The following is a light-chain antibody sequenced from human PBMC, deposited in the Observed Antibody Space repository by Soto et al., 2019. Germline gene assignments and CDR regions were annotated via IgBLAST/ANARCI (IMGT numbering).Light chain of an antibody. CDR2: DVS. CDR3: CSYAGSYTLYV. Sequence: ALAQPRSVSGSPGQSVTISCTGTSSDVGGYNYVSWYQQHPGKAPKLMIYDVSKRPSGVPDRFSGSKSGNTASLTISGLQAEDEADYYCCSYAGSYTLYVFGTGTKVTVL. CDR1: SSDVGGYNY. J-gene: IGLJ1*01. V-gene: IGLV2-11*01.